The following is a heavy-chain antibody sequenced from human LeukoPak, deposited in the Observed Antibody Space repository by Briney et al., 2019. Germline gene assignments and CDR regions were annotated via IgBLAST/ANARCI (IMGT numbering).Heavy chain of an antibody. D-gene: IGHD6-19*01. Sequence: SVKVSCKASGGIFSSYAFSWVRQAPGQGLEWMGGIIPIYGTPNYSQKFRGRVTITADESASTTYMELSSLRSADTAVYYCARGSRGGGSADFIPRSSAWYGWYFDFWGRGTLVTVSS. CDR3: ARGSRGGGSADFIPRSSAWYGWYFDF. V-gene: IGHV1-69*13. CDR1: GGIFSSYA. CDR2: IIPIYGTP. J-gene: IGHJ2*01.